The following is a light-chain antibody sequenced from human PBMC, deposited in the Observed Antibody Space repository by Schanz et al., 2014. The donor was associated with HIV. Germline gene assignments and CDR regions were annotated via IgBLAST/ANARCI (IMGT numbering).Light chain of an antibody. Sequence: AIRMTQSPSSFSASTGDRVTITCRASQDISSHLAWYQQTPGKAPKVLIYDASTLQSGVPSKFSGSGSGTDFTLTISSLQPEDFATYYCQQYSSYSTFGQGTKVEIK. J-gene: IGKJ1*01. CDR2: DAS. CDR3: QQYSSYST. CDR1: QDISSH. V-gene: IGKV1-8*01.